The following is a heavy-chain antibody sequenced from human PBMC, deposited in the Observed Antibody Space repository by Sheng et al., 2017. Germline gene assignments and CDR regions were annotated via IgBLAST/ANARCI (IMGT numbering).Heavy chain of an antibody. D-gene: IGHD3-22*01. V-gene: IGHV1-69*13. CDR2: IIPIFGTA. CDR1: GGTFSSYA. CDR3: AKYPYDSSGYYYPLVAFDI. Sequence: QVQLVQSGAEVKKPGSSVKVSCKASGGTFSSYAISWVRQAPGQGLEWMGGIIPIFGTANYAQKFQGRVTITADESTSTAYMELSSLRSEDTAVYYCAKYPYDSSGYYYPLVAFDIWGQGTMVTVSS. J-gene: IGHJ3*02.